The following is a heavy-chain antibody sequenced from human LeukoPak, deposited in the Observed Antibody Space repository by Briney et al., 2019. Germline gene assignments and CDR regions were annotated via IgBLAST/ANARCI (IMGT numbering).Heavy chain of an antibody. Sequence: GRSLRLSCAASGFPFSTYGMHWVRQAPAKGLEWVAVIWYDGSNKNYVDSVKGRFTISRDNSKITLYLQMNSLRLEDTAVYYCARGGGERGMDVWGQGTTVSVSS. D-gene: IGHD2-21*01. J-gene: IGHJ6*02. CDR3: ARGGGERGMDV. V-gene: IGHV3-33*01. CDR1: GFPFSTYG. CDR2: IWYDGSNK.